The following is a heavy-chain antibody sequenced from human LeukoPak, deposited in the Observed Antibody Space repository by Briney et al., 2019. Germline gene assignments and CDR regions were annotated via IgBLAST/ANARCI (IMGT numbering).Heavy chain of an antibody. V-gene: IGHV3-30*18. CDR2: ISYDGSNK. CDR1: GFTFSSYG. CDR3: AKDPVARDEYFQH. Sequence: QPGGSLRLSCAASGFTFSSYGMHWDRQAPGKGLEWVAVISYDGSNKYYADSVKGRFTISRDNSKNTLYLQMNSLRAEDTAVYYCAKDPVARDEYFQHWGQGTLVTVSS. D-gene: IGHD6-19*01. J-gene: IGHJ1*01.